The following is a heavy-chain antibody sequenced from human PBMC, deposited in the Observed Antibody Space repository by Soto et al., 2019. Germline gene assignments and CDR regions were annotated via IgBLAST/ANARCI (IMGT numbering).Heavy chain of an antibody. V-gene: IGHV5-10-1*01. CDR1: GFTLDDYT. D-gene: IGHD4-17*01. J-gene: IGHJ5*02. CDR3: AISGTTVTSRRKNNWFDP. CDR2: IDPSDSYT. Sequence: GGSLRLSCAVSGFTLDDYTMHWVRQAPGKGLEWMGRIDPSDSYTNYSPSFQGHVTISADKSISTAYLQWSSLKASDTAMYYCAISGTTVTSRRKNNWFDPWGQGTLVTVSS.